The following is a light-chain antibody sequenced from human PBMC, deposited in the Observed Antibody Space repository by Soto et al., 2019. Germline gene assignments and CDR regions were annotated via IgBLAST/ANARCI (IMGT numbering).Light chain of an antibody. CDR2: DAS. CDR3: QQRSNWPPYT. V-gene: IGKV3-11*01. CDR1: QSVNSN. Sequence: EIVLTQSPATLSLSPGERATLSCRASQSVNSNLAWYQQKPGQAPRLLIFDASNRATGIPARFSVSGSGTDFTLTISSLEPEDFAVYYCQQRSNWPPYTFGQGTKLEIK. J-gene: IGKJ2*01.